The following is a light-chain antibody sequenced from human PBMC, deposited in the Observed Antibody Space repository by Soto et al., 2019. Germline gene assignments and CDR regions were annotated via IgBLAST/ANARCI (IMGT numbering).Light chain of an antibody. J-gene: IGKJ1*01. V-gene: IGKV1-33*01. Sequence: DIQMTQSPSSLSASVGDRVTITCQASQDISNYLNWYQQKPGKAPKLLIYDASNLETGVSSRFSGSGSGTDFTFTISSLQPEDIATYYCQQYDNLWTFGQGTKVDIK. CDR3: QQYDNLWT. CDR2: DAS. CDR1: QDISNY.